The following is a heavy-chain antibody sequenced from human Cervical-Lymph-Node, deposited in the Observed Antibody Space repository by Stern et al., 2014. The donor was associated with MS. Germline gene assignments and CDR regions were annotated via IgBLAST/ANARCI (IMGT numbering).Heavy chain of an antibody. D-gene: IGHD4-17*01. V-gene: IGHV5-51*01. J-gene: IGHJ4*02. Sequence: EVQLVQSGAEVKTPGESLQISCKGSGYSFTANWIAWVRQMPGKGLEWSGSIYPGDSDTRYSPSFQGQVTISADKSISTAYLQWSSLKASDTAMYYCARDYGDYAFDYWGQGTLVTVSS. CDR3: ARDYGDYAFDY. CDR2: IYPGDSDT. CDR1: GYSFTANW.